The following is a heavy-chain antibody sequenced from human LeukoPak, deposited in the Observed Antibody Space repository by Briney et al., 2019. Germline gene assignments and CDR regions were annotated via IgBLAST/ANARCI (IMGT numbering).Heavy chain of an antibody. J-gene: IGHJ4*02. D-gene: IGHD3-16*01. CDR2: IYYSGST. Sequence: PSETLSLTCTVSGGSISSYYWSWIRQPPGKGLEWIGYIYYSGSTNYNPSLKSRVTISVDTSKNQFSLKLSSVTAADTAVYYCARDIAYDYVRYFDYWGQGTLVTVSS. CDR3: ARDIAYDYVRYFDY. CDR1: GGSISSYY. V-gene: IGHV4-59*01.